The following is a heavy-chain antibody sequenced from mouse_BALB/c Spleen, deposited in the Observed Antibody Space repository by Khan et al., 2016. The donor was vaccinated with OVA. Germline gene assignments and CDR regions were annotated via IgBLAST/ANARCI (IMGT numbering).Heavy chain of an antibody. J-gene: IGHJ3*01. V-gene: IGHV1-15*01. Sequence: VQLQQSGAELVRPGASVTLSCKASGYTFTDYELHWMKQTPVHGLEWIGAIDPETGVTAYNQMFKGKATLTADKASSTAYMELRSLTSEGSAAYYCTSRDYGSSYGLAYWGQGTLVTVSA. D-gene: IGHD1-1*01. CDR1: GYTFTDYE. CDR3: TSRDYGSSYGLAY. CDR2: IDPETGVT.